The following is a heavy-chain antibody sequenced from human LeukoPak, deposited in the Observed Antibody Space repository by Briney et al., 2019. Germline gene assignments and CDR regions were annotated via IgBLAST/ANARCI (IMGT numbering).Heavy chain of an antibody. CDR3: ARHFSGYSSVWHEYYFDY. CDR2: IYYSGTT. J-gene: IGHJ4*02. D-gene: IGHD6-19*01. CDR1: GGSISSSSYY. Sequence: KSSETLSLTCIVSGGSISSSSYYWGWIRQPPGKGLEWIGSIYYSGTTYHNPSLKSRGTISVDTSKNQLSLKLYSVTAADTAVYYCARHFSGYSSVWHEYYFDYWGQGILVAVSS. V-gene: IGHV4-39*01.